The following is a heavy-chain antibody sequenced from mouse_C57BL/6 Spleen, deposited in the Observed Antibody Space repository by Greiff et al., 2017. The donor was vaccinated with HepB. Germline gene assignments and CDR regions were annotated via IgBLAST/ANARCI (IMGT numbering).Heavy chain of an antibody. CDR2: IYPGGGYT. J-gene: IGHJ3*01. Sequence: QVQLQQSGAELVRPGTSVKMSCKASGYTFTNYWIGWAKQRPGHGLEWIGDIYPGGGYTNYNEKFKGKATLTADKSSSTAYMQCSSLTSEDSAIYYCARSDDGYYGYWGQGTLVTVSA. V-gene: IGHV1-63*01. CDR1: GYTFTNYW. D-gene: IGHD2-3*01. CDR3: ARSDDGYYGY.